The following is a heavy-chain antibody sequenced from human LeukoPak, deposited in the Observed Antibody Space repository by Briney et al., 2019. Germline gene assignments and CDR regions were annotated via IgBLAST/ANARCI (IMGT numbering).Heavy chain of an antibody. Sequence: PGRSLRLSCAASGFTLSSYGMHWVRQAPGKGLEWVAAIWYDGSNKYYADSVKGRFTISRDNSKNTLYLQMNSLRAEDTAVYYCARDGPGRVSPDYWGQGTLVTVSS. CDR2: IWYDGSNK. J-gene: IGHJ4*02. CDR3: ARDGPGRVSPDY. D-gene: IGHD6-13*01. CDR1: GFTLSSYG. V-gene: IGHV3-33*01.